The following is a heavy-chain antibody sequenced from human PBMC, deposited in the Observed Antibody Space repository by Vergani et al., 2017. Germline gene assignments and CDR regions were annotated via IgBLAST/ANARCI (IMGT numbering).Heavy chain of an antibody. D-gene: IGHD3-16*02. CDR3: TTDPIWDYIWGSYRPHFDY. CDR1: GFTFSNAW. CDR2: IKSKTDGGTT. V-gene: IGHV3-15*01. Sequence: EVQLVESGGGLVKPGGSLRLSCAASGFTFSNAWMSWVRQAPGKGLEWVGRIKSKTDGGTTDYAAPVKGRFTISRDDSKNTLYLQMNSLKTEDTAVYYCTTDPIWDYIWGSYRPHFDYWGQGTLVTVSS. J-gene: IGHJ4*02.